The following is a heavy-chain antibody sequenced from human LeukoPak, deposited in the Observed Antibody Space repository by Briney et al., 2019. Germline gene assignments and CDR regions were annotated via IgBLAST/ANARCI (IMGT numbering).Heavy chain of an antibody. CDR2: IIPILGIA. V-gene: IGHV1-69*04. J-gene: IGHJ4*02. Sequence: SVKVSCKASGGTFSSYAISWVRQAPGQGLEWMGRIIPILGIANYAQKFQGRVTITADKSTSTAYMELSSLRSEDTAVYYCARDTPYWSGSYYLPYFDYWGQGTLVTVSS. CDR3: ARDTPYWSGSYYLPYFDY. D-gene: IGHD1-26*01. CDR1: GGTFSSYA.